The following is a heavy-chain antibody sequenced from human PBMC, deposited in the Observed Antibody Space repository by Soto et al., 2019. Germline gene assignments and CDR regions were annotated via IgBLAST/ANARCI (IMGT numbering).Heavy chain of an antibody. CDR2: ISGNGGST. CDR3: AKDRTFGPPLVRFDS. J-gene: IGHJ4*02. CDR1: GFTFSVYA. V-gene: IGHV3-23*01. D-gene: IGHD6-6*01. Sequence: LRLSCAASGFTFSVYAMTWVRQAPGKGLEWVSAISGNGGSTYYADSVKGRFTISRDNSKSTLHLQMNSLRVEDTAVYYCAKDRTFGPPLVRFDSWGQGTLVTVSS.